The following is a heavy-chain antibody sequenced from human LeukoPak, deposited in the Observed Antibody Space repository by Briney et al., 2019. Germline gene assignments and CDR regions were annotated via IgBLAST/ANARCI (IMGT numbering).Heavy chain of an antibody. CDR3: ARDQRLSSSWALNWFDP. Sequence: SVKVSCKASGGTFSSYAISWVRQAPGQGLEWMGGIIPIFGTANYAQKFQGRVTITTDESTSTAYMELSSLRSEDTAVYYCARDQRLSSSWALNWFDPWGQGTLVTVPS. J-gene: IGHJ5*02. CDR1: GGTFSSYA. D-gene: IGHD6-13*01. V-gene: IGHV1-69*05. CDR2: IIPIFGTA.